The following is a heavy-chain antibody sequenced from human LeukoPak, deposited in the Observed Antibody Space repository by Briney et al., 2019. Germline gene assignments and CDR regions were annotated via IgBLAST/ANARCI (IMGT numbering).Heavy chain of an antibody. CDR2: IYTGGDT. CDR1: GFTLSSSD. J-gene: IGHJ4*02. Sequence: GGSLRLSCAASGFTLSSSDMLWVRQATGQGLEWVAAIYTGGDTYYADSVKGRVTISRDNAKSSFYLQMNSLRVGDTAIYYCARGGSDGYNYVSDWGQGTLVTVSS. CDR3: ARGGSDGYNYVSD. D-gene: IGHD5-24*01. V-gene: IGHV3-13*01.